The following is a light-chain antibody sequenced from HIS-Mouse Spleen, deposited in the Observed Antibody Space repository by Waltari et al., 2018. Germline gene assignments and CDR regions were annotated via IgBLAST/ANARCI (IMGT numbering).Light chain of an antibody. CDR1: SSNIGRNY. CDR2: RNN. J-gene: IGLJ1*01. CDR3: AAWDDSLSGYV. Sequence: QSVLTPPPSASGTPGQRVTISCSGSSSNIGRNYVYWYQQLPGTAPKLLIHRNNQRPSGVPDRFAGSKSGTSASLAISGLRSEDEADYYCAAWDDSLSGYVFGTGTKVTVL. V-gene: IGLV1-47*01.